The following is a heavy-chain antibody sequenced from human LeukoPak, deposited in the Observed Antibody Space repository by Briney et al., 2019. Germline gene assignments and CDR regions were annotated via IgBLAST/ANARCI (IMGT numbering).Heavy chain of an antibody. J-gene: IGHJ4*02. Sequence: GGSLRLSCAASGFTFSSYSMNWVRQAPGKGLEWVGRIKSKTDGGTTDYAAPVKGRFTISRDDSKNTLYLQMNSLKTEDTAVYYCTTDPDYYDSSAYFDYWGQGTLVTVSS. CDR3: TTDPDYYDSSAYFDY. D-gene: IGHD3-22*01. CDR1: GFTFSSYS. V-gene: IGHV3-15*01. CDR2: IKSKTDGGTT.